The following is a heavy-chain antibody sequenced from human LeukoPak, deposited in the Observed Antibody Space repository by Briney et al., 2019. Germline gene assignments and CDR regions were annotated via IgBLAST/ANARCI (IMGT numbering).Heavy chain of an antibody. Sequence: PGRSLRLSCAASGFTFNHYAMHWVRQPPGKGLEWVALTSYDGTTEFYADSVKGRFTISRDNSKNTLFLDMISLRGEDSAVYFCARELVPVTAHFGLDVWGQGTTVLVSS. V-gene: IGHV3-30-3*01. CDR3: ARELVPVTAHFGLDV. CDR2: TSYDGTTE. D-gene: IGHD2-21*02. J-gene: IGHJ6*02. CDR1: GFTFNHYA.